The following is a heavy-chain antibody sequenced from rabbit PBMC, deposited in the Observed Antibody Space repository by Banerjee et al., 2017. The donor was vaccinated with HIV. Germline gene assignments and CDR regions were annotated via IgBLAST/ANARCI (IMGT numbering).Heavy chain of an antibody. J-gene: IGHJ6*01. V-gene: IGHV1S7*01. D-gene: IGHD8-1*01. CDR3: ARYADSGDYTYYAMDL. Sequence: QLKETGGGLVQPGGSLTLSCKASGFDFSSYYMSWVRQAPGKGLEWIGYIDPIFDSAYYASWVNGRFTISSHNAQNTLYLQLNSLTAADTATYFCARYADSGDYTYYAMDLWGPGTLVTDS. CDR1: GFDFSSYY. CDR2: IDPIFDSA.